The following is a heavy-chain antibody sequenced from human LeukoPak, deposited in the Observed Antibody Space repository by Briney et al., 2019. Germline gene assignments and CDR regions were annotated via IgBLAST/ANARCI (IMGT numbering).Heavy chain of an antibody. CDR3: ARVKRDIVVVRLKGGWFDP. D-gene: IGHD2-2*01. CDR1: GYTLTELS. V-gene: IGHV1-24*01. Sequence: ASVKVSCKVSGYTLTELSMHWVRQAPGKGLEWMGGFDPEDGETIYAQKLQGRVTMTTDTSTSTAYMELRSLRSDDTAVYYCARVKRDIVVVRLKGGWFDPWGQGTLVTVSS. J-gene: IGHJ5*02. CDR2: FDPEDGET.